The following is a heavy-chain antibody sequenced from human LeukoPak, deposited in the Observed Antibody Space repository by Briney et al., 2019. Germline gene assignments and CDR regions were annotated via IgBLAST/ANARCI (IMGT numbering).Heavy chain of an antibody. J-gene: IGHJ4*02. CDR3: ATLTVRGVINI. CDR2: IQSKTDGGTT. V-gene: IGHV3-15*01. D-gene: IGHD3-10*01. Sequence: GGSLRLSCAASGFTFSNTWMNWVRQAPGKGLEWVGRIQSKTDGGTTEYAAPVNGRFTISRDASKTTLYLQMNSLKTEYTAVYYCATLTVRGVINIWGQGTLVTVSS. CDR1: GFTFSNTW.